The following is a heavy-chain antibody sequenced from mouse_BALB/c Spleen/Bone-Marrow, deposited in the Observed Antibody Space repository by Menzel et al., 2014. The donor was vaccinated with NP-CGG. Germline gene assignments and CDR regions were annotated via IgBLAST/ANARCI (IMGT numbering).Heavy chain of an antibody. V-gene: IGHV4-1*02. D-gene: IGHD2-2*01. CDR3: ALLGYYGYFYV. CDR2: INPDSSTI. Sequence: EVQLQESGGGLVQPGGSLKLSCAASGFDFSRYWMSWVRQAPGKGLEWIGEINPDSSTINYTPSLKDKFITSRDNAKNTLYLQMSKVRSEDTAPYYCALLGYYGYFYVWGAGTTVTVSS. J-gene: IGHJ1*01. CDR1: GFDFSRYW.